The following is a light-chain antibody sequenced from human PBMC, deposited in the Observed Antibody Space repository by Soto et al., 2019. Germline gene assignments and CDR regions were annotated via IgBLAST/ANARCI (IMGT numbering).Light chain of an antibody. CDR3: LQDYNYHP. CDR1: QGIRND. V-gene: IGKV1-6*01. CDR2: AAS. J-gene: IGKJ2*01. Sequence: AIQMTQSPSSLSASVGDRVTITCRASQGIRNDLGWYQQKPGKAPELLIYAASSLQSGVPSRFSGSGSGTDFTLTISSLQPEDFAASYCLQDYNYHPFGQGTKLEIK.